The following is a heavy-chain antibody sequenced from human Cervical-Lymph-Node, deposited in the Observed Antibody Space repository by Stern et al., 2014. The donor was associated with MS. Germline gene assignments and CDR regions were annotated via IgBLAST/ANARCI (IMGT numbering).Heavy chain of an antibody. CDR2: ISPMFGVA. CDR3: ARHQGGIAAN. CDR1: GGSFSSLD. V-gene: IGHV1-69*18. J-gene: IGHJ4*02. D-gene: IGHD6-13*01. Sequence: VQLVESGAEVKKPESSVKVSCKASGGSFSSLDISWVRQAPGQRLEWLGKISPMFGVANYAQNFQGRVTFTADESTSTAYMELSSLRSEDTAVYYCARHQGGIAANWGQGTLVTVSS.